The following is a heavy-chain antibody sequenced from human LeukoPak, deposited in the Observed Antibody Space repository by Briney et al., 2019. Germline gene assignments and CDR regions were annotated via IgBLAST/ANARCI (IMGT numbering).Heavy chain of an antibody. Sequence: GGSLRLSCAASGFTFSSYSMNWVRQAPGKGLEWVSSISSSSYIYYADSVKGRFTISRDNAKNSLYLQMNSLRAEDTAVYYCARDSAAAIAAAGSGDYWGQGTLVTVSS. D-gene: IGHD6-13*01. J-gene: IGHJ4*02. V-gene: IGHV3-21*01. CDR2: ISSSSYI. CDR3: ARDSAAAIAAAGSGDY. CDR1: GFTFSSYS.